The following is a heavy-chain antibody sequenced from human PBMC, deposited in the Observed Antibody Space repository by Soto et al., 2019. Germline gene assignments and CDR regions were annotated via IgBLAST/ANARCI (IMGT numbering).Heavy chain of an antibody. J-gene: IGHJ6*03. CDR1: GYTFTSYA. CDR2: INAGNGNT. V-gene: IGHV1-3*01. D-gene: IGHD3-3*01. CDR3: ARGIYDFWSGYDYYYYYMDV. Sequence: ASVKVSCKASGYTFTSYAMHWVRQAPGQRLEWMGWINAGNGNTKYSQKFQGRVTITRDTSASTAYMELSSLRSEDTAVYYCARGIYDFWSGYDYYYYYMDVWGKGTTVTVSS.